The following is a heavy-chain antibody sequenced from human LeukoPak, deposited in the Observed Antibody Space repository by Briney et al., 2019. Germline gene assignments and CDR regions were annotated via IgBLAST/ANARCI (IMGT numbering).Heavy chain of an antibody. CDR2: IYPGDSDT. V-gene: IGHV5-51*01. CDR1: GSSFSSYW. J-gene: IGHJ5*02. D-gene: IGHD5-18*01. Sequence: GAALKISYEGSGSSFSSYWIAWVRPMPGKGVEWMGIIYPGDSDTRYSPSFQGQVTISADKSITTAYLQWSSLKASDTAMYYCSRHRGYSYGLSGWFDPWGQGTLVTVSS. CDR3: SRHRGYSYGLSGWFDP.